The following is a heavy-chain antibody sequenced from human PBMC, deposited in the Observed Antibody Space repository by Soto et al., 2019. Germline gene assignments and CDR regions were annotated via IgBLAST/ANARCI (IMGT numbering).Heavy chain of an antibody. J-gene: IGHJ5*02. CDR2: IYYSGST. Sequence: QLQLQESGPGLVKPSETLSLTCTVSGGSISSSSYCWAWIRQPPGKGLEWIGSIYYSGSTYYNPSPKIRDTISENTSKNQFSLTLSSVTAADTAVYYCARHTMVRGVVWFDPWGQGTLVTVSS. V-gene: IGHV4-39*01. CDR3: ARHTMVRGVVWFDP. CDR1: GGSISSSSYC. D-gene: IGHD3-10*01.